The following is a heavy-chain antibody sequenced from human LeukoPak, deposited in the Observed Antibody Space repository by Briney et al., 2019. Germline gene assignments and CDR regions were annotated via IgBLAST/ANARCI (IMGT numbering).Heavy chain of an antibody. Sequence: GGSLRLSCAASGFTFSSYAMSWVRQAPGKGLEWVSAISGSGGSTYYADSAKGRFTTSRDNSNNTLYLQMNSLRAEDTAVYYCAKDVIWFGEYYFDYWGQGTLVTVSS. D-gene: IGHD3-10*01. V-gene: IGHV3-23*01. CDR3: AKDVIWFGEYYFDY. CDR1: GFTFSSYA. CDR2: ISGSGGST. J-gene: IGHJ4*02.